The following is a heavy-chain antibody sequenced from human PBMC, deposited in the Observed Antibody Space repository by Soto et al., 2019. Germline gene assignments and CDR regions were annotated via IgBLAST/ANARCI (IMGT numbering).Heavy chain of an antibody. CDR3: ALGTRYSSSPRAPLAAAGTFDY. CDR2: IIPIFGTA. Sequence: QVQLVQSGAEVKKPGSSVKVSCKASGGTFSSYAISWVRQAPGQGLEWMGGIIPIFGTANYAQKFQGRVTITADESTSTAYMELSSLRSEDTAVYYCALGTRYSSSPRAPLAAAGTFDYWGQGTLVTVSS. CDR1: GGTFSSYA. J-gene: IGHJ4*02. D-gene: IGHD6-13*01. V-gene: IGHV1-69*01.